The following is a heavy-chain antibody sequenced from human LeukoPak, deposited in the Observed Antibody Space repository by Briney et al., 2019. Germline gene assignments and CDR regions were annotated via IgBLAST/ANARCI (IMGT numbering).Heavy chain of an antibody. J-gene: IGHJ4*02. D-gene: IGHD5-12*01. V-gene: IGHV4-39*07. Sequence: SETLSLTCTVSGGSISSSSYYWGWIRQPPGKGLEWIGSIYYSGSTYYNPSLKSRVTISVDTSKNQFSLKLSSVTAADTAVYYCARSGYSGYDRSIDYWGQGTLVTVSS. CDR1: GGSISSSSYY. CDR3: ARSGYSGYDRSIDY. CDR2: IYYSGST.